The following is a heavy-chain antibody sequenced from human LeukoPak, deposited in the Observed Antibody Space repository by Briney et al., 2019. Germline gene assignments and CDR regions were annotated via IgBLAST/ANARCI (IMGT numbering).Heavy chain of an antibody. CDR1: GFTFSSYS. CDR3: ARAVAYGIDTGYFDY. CDR2: IFYSGIT. D-gene: IGHD2-8*02. Sequence: LRLSCAASGFTFSSYSMNWVRQAPGKGLEWVGYIFYSGITNYNPSLKSRVTISVDTSKNQFSLNLNSVTAADTAVYYCARAVAYGIDTGYFDYWGQGTLVTVSS. V-gene: IGHV4-59*01. J-gene: IGHJ4*02.